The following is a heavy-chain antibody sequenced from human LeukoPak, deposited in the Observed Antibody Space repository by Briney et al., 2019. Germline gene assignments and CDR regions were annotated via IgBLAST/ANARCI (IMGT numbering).Heavy chain of an antibody. V-gene: IGHV3-53*01. CDR1: GFSVSDNS. J-gene: IGHJ4*02. CDR3: ARRAGAYSHPYDY. Sequence: GGSLRLSCTVSGFSVSDNSMSWVRQAPGKGLEWVSFIYGGTTHYSDSVKGRFTISRDNSKNTLYLQMNSLRAEDTAVYYCARRAGAYSHPYDYWGQGTLVTVSS. CDR2: IYGGTT. D-gene: IGHD4/OR15-4a*01.